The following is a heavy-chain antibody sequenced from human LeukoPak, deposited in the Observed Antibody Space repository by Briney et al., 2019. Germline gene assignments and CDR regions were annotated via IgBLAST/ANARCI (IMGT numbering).Heavy chain of an antibody. CDR1: GGTFSSYA. CDR2: IIPIFGTA. Sequence: ASVKVSCKASGGTFSSYAISWVRQAPGQGLEWMGGIIPIFGTANYAQKFQGRVTITADESTSTAYMELSSLRSEDTAVYYCARDLPGIAAAGTGYWGQGTLVTVSS. J-gene: IGHJ4*02. CDR3: ARDLPGIAAAGTGY. D-gene: IGHD6-13*01. V-gene: IGHV1-69*13.